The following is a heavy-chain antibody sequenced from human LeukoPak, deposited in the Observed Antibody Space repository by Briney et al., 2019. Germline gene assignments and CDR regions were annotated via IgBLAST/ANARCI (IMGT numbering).Heavy chain of an antibody. J-gene: IGHJ4*02. Sequence: SETLSLTCTVSGGSISSYYWSWIRQPPGKGLEWIGYIYYSGSTNYNPSLKSRVTISVDRSKNQFSLKLSSVTAADTAVYYCARRYCSSTSCYSYYFDYWGQGTLVTVSS. D-gene: IGHD2-2*02. CDR3: ARRYCSSTSCYSYYFDY. V-gene: IGHV4-59*12. CDR1: GGSISSYY. CDR2: IYYSGST.